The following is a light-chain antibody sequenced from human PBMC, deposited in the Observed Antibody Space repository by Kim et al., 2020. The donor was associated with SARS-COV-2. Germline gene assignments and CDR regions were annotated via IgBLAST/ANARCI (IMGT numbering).Light chain of an antibody. Sequence: SYELTQPLSVSVALGQTARITCGGNNIGGKSVHWYHQKTGQAPVLVIFRDTNRPSGIPERFSGSNSGNTATLTISGAQAGDEADYYCQVWDSSTGAVFGTGTKVTVL. CDR2: RDT. CDR1: NIGGKS. J-gene: IGLJ1*01. V-gene: IGLV3-9*01. CDR3: QVWDSSTGAV.